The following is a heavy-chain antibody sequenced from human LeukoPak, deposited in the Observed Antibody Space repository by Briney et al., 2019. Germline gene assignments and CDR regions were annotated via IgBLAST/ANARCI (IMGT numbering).Heavy chain of an antibody. Sequence: GGSLRLSCEDSGFTFSSYAMSWVRQAPGKGLEWVSAISGSGDSTYYADSVKGRFTISRDNSKNTLYLQMNSLRAEDTAVYYCANQYNWNDKLDAFDIWGQGTMVTVSS. CDR3: ANQYNWNDKLDAFDI. CDR1: GFTFSSYA. CDR2: ISGSGDST. J-gene: IGHJ3*02. D-gene: IGHD1-20*01. V-gene: IGHV3-23*01.